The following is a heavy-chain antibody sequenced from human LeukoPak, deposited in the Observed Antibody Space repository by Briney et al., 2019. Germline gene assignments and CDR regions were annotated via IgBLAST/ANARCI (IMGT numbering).Heavy chain of an antibody. CDR2: ISAYNGNT. J-gene: IGHJ1*01. CDR1: GYTFNFYG. Sequence: ASVTVSCKASGYTFNFYGISWVRQAPGQGLEWMGWISAYNGNTNYAQKVQGRVTMTTDTSTTTAYMELRSLRSDDTAVYFCARDDYGSGSFSPFLYWGQGTLVTVSS. CDR3: ARDDYGSGSFSPFLY. V-gene: IGHV1-18*01. D-gene: IGHD3-10*01.